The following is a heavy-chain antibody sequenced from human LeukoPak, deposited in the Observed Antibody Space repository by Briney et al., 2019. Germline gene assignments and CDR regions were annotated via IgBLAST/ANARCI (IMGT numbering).Heavy chain of an antibody. CDR2: IWYDGSNK. CDR3: AKSGIVDTIPLDY. CDR1: GFTFSSYG. Sequence: PGGSLRLSCAASGFTFSSYGMHWVRQAPGKGLEWVAVIWYDGSNKYYADSVKGRFTISRDNSKNTLYLQMNSLRAEDTAVYYCAKSGIVDTIPLDYWGQGTLVTVSS. V-gene: IGHV3-33*06. J-gene: IGHJ4*02. D-gene: IGHD5-12*01.